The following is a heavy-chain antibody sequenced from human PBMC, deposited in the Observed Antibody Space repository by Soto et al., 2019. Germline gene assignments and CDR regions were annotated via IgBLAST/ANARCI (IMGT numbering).Heavy chain of an antibody. CDR3: ARVDIYGSGSRDY. J-gene: IGHJ4*02. V-gene: IGHV3-7*03. Sequence: PGGSLRLSCEASGFTFSTYWMSWVRQAPGKGLEWVANIKRDGSEKYYVDSVKGRFTISRDNAKNSLYLQMNSLRVEDTAVYYCARVDIYGSGSRDYWGQGPLVTVSS. CDR2: IKRDGSEK. CDR1: GFTFSTYW. D-gene: IGHD3-10*01.